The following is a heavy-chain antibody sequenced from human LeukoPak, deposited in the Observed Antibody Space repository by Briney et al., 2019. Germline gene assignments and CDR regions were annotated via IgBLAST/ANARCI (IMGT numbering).Heavy chain of an antibody. CDR2: IKSKTDGGTT. Sequence: TGGSLRLSCAASGFTFSNAWMSWVRQAPGKGLEWVGRIKSKTDGGTTDYAAPVKGRFTISRDDSKNTLYLQMNSLKTEDTAVYYCTTDWFAYCGGDCYSVFDYWGQGTLVTVSS. J-gene: IGHJ4*02. CDR3: TTDWFAYCGGDCYSVFDY. V-gene: IGHV3-15*01. CDR1: GFTFSNAW. D-gene: IGHD2-21*02.